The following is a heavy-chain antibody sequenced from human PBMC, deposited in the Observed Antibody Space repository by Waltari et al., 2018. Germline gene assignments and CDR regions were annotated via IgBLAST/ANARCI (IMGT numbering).Heavy chain of an antibody. J-gene: IGHJ4*02. Sequence: QAQLQALGPGQVKPSETLSFRCAVSGDSTSPPTFSWGWVRQPPGKGLEWVGSVYYKGNKFYNPSLKSRLTLSMDTSNNHFSLSWTSVTAADTAIYYCVRQRSADFWSGYFDLWGQGTLVTVSS. CDR3: VRQRSADFWSGYFDL. V-gene: IGHV4-39*01. CDR2: VYYKGNK. CDR1: GDSTSPPTFS. D-gene: IGHD3-3*01.